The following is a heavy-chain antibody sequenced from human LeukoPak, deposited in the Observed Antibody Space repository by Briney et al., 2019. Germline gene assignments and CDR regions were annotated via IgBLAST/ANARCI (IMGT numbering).Heavy chain of an antibody. CDR1: GFTFSSYA. CDR3: AKASKDPLSGSYAGY. D-gene: IGHD1-26*01. CDR2: ISYDGSNK. J-gene: IGHJ4*02. V-gene: IGHV3-30-3*01. Sequence: GRSLRLSCAASGFTFSSYAMHWVRQAPGKGLEWVAVISYDGSNKYYADSVKGRFTISRDNSKNTLYLQMNSLRAEDTAVYYCAKASKDPLSGSYAGYWGQGTLVTVSS.